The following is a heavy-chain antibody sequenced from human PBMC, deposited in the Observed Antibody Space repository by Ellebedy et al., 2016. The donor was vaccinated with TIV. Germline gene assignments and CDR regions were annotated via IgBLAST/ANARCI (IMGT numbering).Heavy chain of an antibody. CDR1: GFTFSDYW. Sequence: ESLKISCAASGFTFSDYWMNWVRQAPGKGLEWVANIKPGGNEKFYVDSVKGRFTISRDNAKNSLYLQMNSLRAEDTAVYYCARGISGYGEGDYWGQGTLVTVSS. CDR2: IKPGGNEK. V-gene: IGHV3-7*01. J-gene: IGHJ4*02. D-gene: IGHD5-12*01. CDR3: ARGISGYGEGDY.